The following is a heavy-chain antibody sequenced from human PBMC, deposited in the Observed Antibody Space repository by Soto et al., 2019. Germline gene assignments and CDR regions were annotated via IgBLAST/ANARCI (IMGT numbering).Heavy chain of an antibody. D-gene: IGHD3-3*01. J-gene: IGHJ6*02. CDR1: GGTFSSYA. CDR2: IIPIFGTA. Sequence: SVKVSCKASGGTFSSYAISWVRQAPGQGLEWMGGIIPIFGTANYAQKFQGRVTITADESTSTAYMELSSLRSEDTAVYYCARGRAPKLRFLEWLPDPYGMDVWGQGTTVTVSS. V-gene: IGHV1-69*13. CDR3: ARGRAPKLRFLEWLPDPYGMDV.